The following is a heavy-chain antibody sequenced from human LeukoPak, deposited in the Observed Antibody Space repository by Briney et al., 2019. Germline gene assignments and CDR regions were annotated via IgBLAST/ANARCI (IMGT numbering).Heavy chain of an antibody. CDR1: GASTSSAGYY. V-gene: IGHV4-31*03. Sequence: SQTLSLTCTVSGASTSSAGYYWTWIRQHPGQDLEWIGNIYYNGNTYYNPSPKSRVTISIDTSKKQFSLKLSSVTAADTAVYFCAREITYYYGSGTGPFDYWGQGTLVTVSS. J-gene: IGHJ4*02. CDR3: AREITYYYGSGTGPFDY. CDR2: IYYNGNT. D-gene: IGHD3-10*01.